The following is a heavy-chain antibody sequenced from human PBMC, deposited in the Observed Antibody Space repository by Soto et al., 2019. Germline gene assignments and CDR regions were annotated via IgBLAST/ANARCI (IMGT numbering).Heavy chain of an antibody. CDR1: GGTFSSYA. CDR3: ARTIAVAGTVHYYYYGMDV. CDR2: IIPIFGTA. J-gene: IGHJ6*02. D-gene: IGHD6-19*01. V-gene: IGHV1-69*13. Sequence: GASVKVSCKASGGTFSSYAISWVRQAPGQGLEWMGGIIPIFGTANYAQKFQGRVTITADESTSTAYMELSSLRSEDTAVYYCARTIAVAGTVHYYYYGMDVWGQGTTVTVSS.